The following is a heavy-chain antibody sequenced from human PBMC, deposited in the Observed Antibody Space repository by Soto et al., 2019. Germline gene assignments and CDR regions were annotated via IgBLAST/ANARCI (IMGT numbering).Heavy chain of an antibody. CDR2: MNPNTGNT. Sequence: QVQLVQSGAEVKKPGASVKVSCKASGYTFATSDFAWVRQATGQGLEWMGWMNPNTGNTGYAQAFRGRVTMTRNTSITTAYMELSSLRSEDTAVYFCARRKERSGPYYLDYWGQGTLVTVSS. CDR1: GYTFATSD. D-gene: IGHD6-25*01. CDR3: ARRKERSGPYYLDY. V-gene: IGHV1-8*01. J-gene: IGHJ4*02.